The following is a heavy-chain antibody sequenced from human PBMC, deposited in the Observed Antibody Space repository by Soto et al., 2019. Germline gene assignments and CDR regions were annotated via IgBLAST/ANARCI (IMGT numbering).Heavy chain of an antibody. J-gene: IGHJ4*02. Sequence: ASVKVSCKASGYTFTSYDINWVRQATGQGLEWMGWMNPNSGNTGYAQKLQGRVTMTRNTSISTAYMELSSLRSEDTAVYYCARERRLPYYDFWSGYYPPRYFDYWGQGTLVTVSS. V-gene: IGHV1-8*01. CDR3: ARERRLPYYDFWSGYYPPRYFDY. CDR2: MNPNSGNT. CDR1: GYTFTSYD. D-gene: IGHD3-3*01.